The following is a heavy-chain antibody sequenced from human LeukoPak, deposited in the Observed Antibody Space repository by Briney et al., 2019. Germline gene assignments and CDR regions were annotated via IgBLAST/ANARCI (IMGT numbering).Heavy chain of an antibody. V-gene: IGHV4-39*07. CDR3: ARGSIAAAGTDAFDI. J-gene: IGHJ3*02. Sequence: SETLSLTCTVSGGSISSSSYYWGWIRQPPGKGLEWIGSIYYSGSTYYNPSLKSRVTISVDTSKNQFSLKLGSVTAADTAVYYCARGSIAAAGTDAFDIWGQGTMVTVSS. CDR1: GGSISSSSYY. D-gene: IGHD6-13*01. CDR2: IYYSGST.